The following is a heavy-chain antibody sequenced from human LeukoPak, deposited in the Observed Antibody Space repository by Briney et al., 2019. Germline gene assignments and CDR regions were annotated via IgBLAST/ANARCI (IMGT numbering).Heavy chain of an antibody. CDR2: IYYTGTT. D-gene: IGHD2-2*01. V-gene: IGHV4-59*11. CDR3: ARFSWGCSTASCYLTN. J-gene: IGHJ4*02. Sequence: PSETLSLTCTVGGGSLSGHYWGWIRQPPGKGLELVGHIYYTGTTFYNPSLNSRVTITLDTSRNQFSLRLTSAIAADTAVYYCARFSWGCSTASCYLTNWGQGTLVTVSS. CDR1: GGSLSGHY.